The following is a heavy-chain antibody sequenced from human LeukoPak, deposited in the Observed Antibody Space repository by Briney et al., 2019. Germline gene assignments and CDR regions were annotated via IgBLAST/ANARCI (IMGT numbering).Heavy chain of an antibody. CDR2: IYHSGIT. Sequence: SGTLSLTCAVSGGSISSSNWWSWVRQPPGKGLEWIGEIYHSGITNYNPSLKSRVTISVDKSKNQFSLKLSSVTAADTAVYYCARGPGGYSFWFDPWGQGTLVTVSS. D-gene: IGHD5-18*01. CDR1: GGSISSSNW. J-gene: IGHJ5*02. CDR3: ARGPGGYSFWFDP. V-gene: IGHV4-4*02.